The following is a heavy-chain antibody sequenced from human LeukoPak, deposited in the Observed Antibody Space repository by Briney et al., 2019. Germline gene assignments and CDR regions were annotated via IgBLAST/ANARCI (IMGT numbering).Heavy chain of an antibody. CDR1: GYTFASYG. CDR3: ARDRRALDP. D-gene: IGHD1-26*01. V-gene: IGHV1-18*01. CDR2: ISAYNGTT. J-gene: IGHJ5*02. Sequence: EASVKGSCKASGYTFASYGISWVRQAPGQGLEWMGWISAYNGTTNYAQKLQGRVTMTTDTSTSTAYMELRSLRSDDTAVYCCARDRRALDPWGQGTLVTVSS.